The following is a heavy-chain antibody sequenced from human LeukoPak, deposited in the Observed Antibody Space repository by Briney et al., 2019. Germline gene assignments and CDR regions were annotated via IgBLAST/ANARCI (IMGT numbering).Heavy chain of an antibody. D-gene: IGHD3-9*01. CDR3: ARTYYDILTGYNPYFDY. V-gene: IGHV3-7*01. CDR1: GFTFSSYW. CDR2: TKKDGSEK. J-gene: IGHJ4*02. Sequence: GGSLRLSCAASGFTFSSYWMSWVRQAPGKGLEWVANTKKDGSEKYYVDSVKGRFTISRDNAKTSLYLQMNSLRAEDTAVYYCARTYYDILTGYNPYFDYWGQGILVTVSS.